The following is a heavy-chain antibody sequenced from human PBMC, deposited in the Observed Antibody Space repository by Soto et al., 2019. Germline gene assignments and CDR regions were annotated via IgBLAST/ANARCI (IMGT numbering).Heavy chain of an antibody. J-gene: IGHJ6*02. D-gene: IGHD1-26*01. Sequence: GGSLRLSCVASGLTFSSYVMNWVRQAPGKGLEWVSVISGSGGNTYYADSVKGRFTISRDNSKNTLYLQMNSLRAEDTAVYYCAKGWEYYYYGMDVWGQGTTVTVSS. V-gene: IGHV3-23*01. CDR2: ISGSGGNT. CDR1: GLTFSSYV. CDR3: AKGWEYYYYGMDV.